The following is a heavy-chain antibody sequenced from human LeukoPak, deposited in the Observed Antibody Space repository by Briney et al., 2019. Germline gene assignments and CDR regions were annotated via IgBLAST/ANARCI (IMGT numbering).Heavy chain of an antibody. CDR3: ARDSYHYDSSGYYYYFDY. J-gene: IGHJ4*02. D-gene: IGHD3-22*01. CDR2: INPNGGGT. V-gene: IGHV1-2*06. CDR1: GYTFTGYY. Sequence: GASVKVSCKASGYTFTGYYMHWVRQAPGQGLEWMGRINPNGGGTNYAQKFQGRVTMTRDTSISTAYMELSRLRSDDTAVYYCARDSYHYDSSGYYYYFDYWGQGTLVTVSS.